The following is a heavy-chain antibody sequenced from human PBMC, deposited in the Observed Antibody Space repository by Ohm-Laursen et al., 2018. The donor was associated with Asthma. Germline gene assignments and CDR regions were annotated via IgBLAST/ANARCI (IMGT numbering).Heavy chain of an antibody. CDR1: GFTFSSYS. D-gene: IGHD3-3*01. CDR3: AREGITIFGVVIISSAFDI. V-gene: IGHV3-48*01. J-gene: IGHJ3*02. CDR2: ISSSSSTI. Sequence: SLRLSCAASGFTFSSYSMNWVRQAPGKGLEGVSYISSSSSTIYYADSVKGRFTISRDNAKNSLYLQMNSLRAEDTAVYYCAREGITIFGVVIISSAFDIWGQGTMVTVSS.